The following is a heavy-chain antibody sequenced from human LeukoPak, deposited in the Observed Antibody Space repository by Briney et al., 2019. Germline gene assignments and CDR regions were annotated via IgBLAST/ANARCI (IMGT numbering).Heavy chain of an antibody. CDR1: GYSFTSYW. CDR3: ARRGAAMAAPFDY. CDR2: IYPGDSDT. D-gene: IGHD5-18*01. Sequence: GQSLKISCKGSGYSFTSYWIGWVRQMPGKGLEGLGIIYPGDSDTRYSPTFQGKVTISADKSISTAYLQWSSLKASDTAMYYCARRGAAMAAPFDYWGQGTLVTVSS. V-gene: IGHV5-51*01. J-gene: IGHJ4*02.